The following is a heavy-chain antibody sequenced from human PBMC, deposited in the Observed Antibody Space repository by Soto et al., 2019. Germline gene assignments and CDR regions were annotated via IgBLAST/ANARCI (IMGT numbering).Heavy chain of an antibody. CDR1: GFTFRSFW. CDR3: VRDSHGDY. V-gene: IGHV3-74*01. CDR2: IDGDDGDETAT. J-gene: IGHJ4*02. Sequence: EVQLVESGGGLVQPGGSLRLSCTASGFTFRSFWMQWVRQAPGKGLEWVARIDGDDGDETATNYADSVQGRFLISRDNAKNTLHLQMSSLSAEDTAVYYCVRDSHGDYWGQGTLVTVSP.